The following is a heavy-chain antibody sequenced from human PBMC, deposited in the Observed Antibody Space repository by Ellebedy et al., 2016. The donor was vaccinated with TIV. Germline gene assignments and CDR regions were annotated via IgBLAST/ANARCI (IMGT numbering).Heavy chain of an antibody. V-gene: IGHV3-49*03. CDR2: IRSEPFGGTA. CDR1: GFNFGDYA. CDR3: VRASLEYYGSGKWGPFDS. J-gene: IGHJ4*02. D-gene: IGHD3-10*01. Sequence: PGGSLRLSCAASGFNFGDYAMSWFRQAPGKGPEWVGFIRSEPFGGTAEYAASVRGRFVISRDDSRNIAFLQMNSLRLEDTALYYCVRASLEYYGSGKWGPFDSWGQGTLVTVSS.